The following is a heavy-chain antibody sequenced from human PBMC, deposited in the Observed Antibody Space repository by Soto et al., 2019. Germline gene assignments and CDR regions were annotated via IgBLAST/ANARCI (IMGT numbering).Heavy chain of an antibody. CDR3: ARCDIAAGTTPSWWFDP. J-gene: IGHJ5*02. D-gene: IGHD6-13*01. V-gene: IGHV1-18*04. CDR2: ISAYNGNT. Sequence: GASVKVSCKASGYTFTSYGISWVRQAPGQGLEWMGWISAYNGNTNYAQKLQGRVTMTTDTSTSTAYMELRSLRSDDTAVYYCARCDIAAGTTPSWWFDPWGQGTLVTVSS. CDR1: GYTFTSYG.